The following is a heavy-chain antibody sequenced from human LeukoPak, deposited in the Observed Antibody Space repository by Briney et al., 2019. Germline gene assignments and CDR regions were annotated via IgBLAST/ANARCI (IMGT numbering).Heavy chain of an antibody. Sequence: ASVNVSCTASGGTFSSYAISWVRQAPGQGLEWMGGIIPIFGTANYAQKFQGRVTITADESTSTAYMELSSLRSEDTAVYYCARVSCSGGSCYSGQFDYWGQGTLVTVSS. CDR1: GGTFSSYA. V-gene: IGHV1-69*13. CDR3: ARVSCSGGSCYSGQFDY. CDR2: IIPIFGTA. J-gene: IGHJ4*02. D-gene: IGHD2-15*01.